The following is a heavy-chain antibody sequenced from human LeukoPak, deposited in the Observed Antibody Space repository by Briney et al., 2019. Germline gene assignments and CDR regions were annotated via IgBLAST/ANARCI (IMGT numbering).Heavy chain of an antibody. J-gene: IGHJ6*03. V-gene: IGHV1-18*01. CDR2: ISAYNGNT. D-gene: IGHD4-17*01. CDR3: ARARYGDYGGSYYYYYMDV. CDR1: GYTFTSYG. Sequence: ASVKVSCKASGYTFTSYGISWVRQAPGQGLEWMGRISAYNGNTNYAQKLQGRVTMTTDTSTSTAYMELRSLRSDDTAVYYCARARYGDYGGSYYYYYMDVWAKGTTVTVSS.